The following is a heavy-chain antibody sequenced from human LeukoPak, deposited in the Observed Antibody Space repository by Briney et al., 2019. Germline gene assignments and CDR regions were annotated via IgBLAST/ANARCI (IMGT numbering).Heavy chain of an antibody. V-gene: IGHV3-30-3*01. Sequence: GGSLRLSCASSGFTFSTHAMHWVRQAPGKGLEWVAVISYDGNNIYYADSVKGRFTISRDYSKNTLYLQMNSLRAEDTAVYYCARDSSVAGNYFFDFWGQGTLVTVSS. J-gene: IGHJ4*02. CDR2: ISYDGNNI. CDR1: GFTFSTHA. D-gene: IGHD6-19*01. CDR3: ARDSSVAGNYFFDF.